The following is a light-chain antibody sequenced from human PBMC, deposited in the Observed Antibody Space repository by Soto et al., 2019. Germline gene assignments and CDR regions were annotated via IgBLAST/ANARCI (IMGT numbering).Light chain of an antibody. CDR1: QGISSW. CDR3: QQANSFPLP. V-gene: IGKV1-12*01. CDR2: AAS. J-gene: IGKJ4*01. Sequence: DIQMTQSASSVSASVGDRVTITGRVSQGISSWLAWYQQKPGKASKLLIYAASTLQSGVPLKFSGSGSGTHFTLTISSLQPEDVASYYCQQANSFPLPFGEGTKVEIK.